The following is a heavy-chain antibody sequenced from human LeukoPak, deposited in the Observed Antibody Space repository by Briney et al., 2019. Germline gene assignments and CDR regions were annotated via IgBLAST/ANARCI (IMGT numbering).Heavy chain of an antibody. V-gene: IGHV4-59*08. J-gene: IGHJ4*02. CDR3: ARHGGSGWSDFDY. CDR1: GGSISSYY. CDR2: IYYSGST. Sequence: TSETLSLTCTVSGGSISSYYWSWIRQPPGKGLEWIGYIYYSGSTNYNPSLKSRVTISADTSKNQFSLKLSSATAANTAVYYCARHGGSGWSDFDYWGQGTLVSVS. D-gene: IGHD6-19*01.